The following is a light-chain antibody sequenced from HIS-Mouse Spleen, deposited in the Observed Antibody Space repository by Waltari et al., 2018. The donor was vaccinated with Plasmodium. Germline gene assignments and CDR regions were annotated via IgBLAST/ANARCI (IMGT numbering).Light chain of an antibody. CDR3: QQRSNWPRVLT. CDR2: DAS. V-gene: IGKV3-11*01. CDR1: QSVSSY. J-gene: IGKJ4*01. Sequence: IVLTQSPATLSLSPGDRATIFCRASQSVSSYLAWYQQKPGQAPRLLIYDASNRATGIPARFSGSGSGTDFTLTISSLEPEDFAVYYCQQRSNWPRVLTFGGGTKVEIK.